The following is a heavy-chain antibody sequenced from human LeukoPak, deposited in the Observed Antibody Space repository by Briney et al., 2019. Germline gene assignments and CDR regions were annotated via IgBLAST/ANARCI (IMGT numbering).Heavy chain of an antibody. D-gene: IGHD1-26*01. CDR2: IWYDGSNK. CDR3: ARDRTPPWELLRPDDAFDI. Sequence: GGSLRLSCAASGFTFSSYGMHWVRQAPGKGLEWVAVIWYDGSNKYYADSVKGRFTISRDNSKNTLYLQMNSLRAEDTAVYYCARDRTPPWELLRPDDAFDIWAKGQWSPSLQ. V-gene: IGHV3-33*01. J-gene: IGHJ3*02. CDR1: GFTFSSYG.